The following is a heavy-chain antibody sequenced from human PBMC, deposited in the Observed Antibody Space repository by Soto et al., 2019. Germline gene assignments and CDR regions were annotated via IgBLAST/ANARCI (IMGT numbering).Heavy chain of an antibody. V-gene: IGHV3-72*01. CDR2: ARNKANSYTT. CDR3: VRVDKQLGTTFFDH. J-gene: IGHJ4*02. D-gene: IGHD1-1*01. Sequence: HPGGSLRLSCAASGFTFTDHYIDWVRQAPGKGLEWVGRARNKANSYTTEYAASVKGRCTISRDDSKNSAYLQMNSLNTEDTAVNYCVRVDKQLGTTFFDHWGQGILVTVS. CDR1: GFTFTDHY.